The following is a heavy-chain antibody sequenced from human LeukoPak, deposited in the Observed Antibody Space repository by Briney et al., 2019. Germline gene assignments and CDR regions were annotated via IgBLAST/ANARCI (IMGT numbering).Heavy chain of an antibody. CDR3: ARGMVRGVRPYYYYYYMDV. D-gene: IGHD3-10*01. CDR1: GYSISSGYY. CDR2: IYHSGST. J-gene: IGHJ6*03. Sequence: PSETLSLTCTVSGYSISSGYYWGWIRQPPGKGLEWIGNIYHSGSTNYNPSLKSRVTISVDTSKNQFSLKLSSVTAADTAVYYCARGMVRGVRPYYYYYYMDVWGKGTTVTVSS. V-gene: IGHV4-38-2*02.